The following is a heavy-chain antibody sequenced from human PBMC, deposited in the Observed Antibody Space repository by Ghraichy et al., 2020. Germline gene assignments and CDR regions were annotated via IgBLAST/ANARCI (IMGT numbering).Heavy chain of an antibody. J-gene: IGHJ4*02. D-gene: IGHD5-18*01. V-gene: IGHV3-30*09. CDR2: TSYDGSNK. CDR1: GFTFSSYG. Sequence: GGSLRLSCAASGFTFSSYGMHWVRQAPGKGLEWVAVTSYDGSNKDYADSVKGRFAISRDNSKNTVYLQMNSLRAEDTAVYYCARGMDSYGFLAYWGQGTLGPVSP. CDR3: ARGMDSYGFLAY.